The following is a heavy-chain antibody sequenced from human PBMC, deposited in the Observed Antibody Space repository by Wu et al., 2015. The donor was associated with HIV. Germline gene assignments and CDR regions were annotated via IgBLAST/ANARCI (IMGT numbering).Heavy chain of an antibody. CDR1: GGTVSSYA. J-gene: IGHJ4*02. CDR3: ARTVISATGSPYYFDN. CDR2: IIPIFTTA. Sequence: QVQLVQSGAEVRKPGSSVKVSCKDSGGTVSSYALSWVRQAPGQGLEWMGGIIPIFTTANYAQKFQGRVTITADESTSTAYMELSSLRSEDTAVYYCARTVISATGSPYYFDNWGQGTLVIVSS. D-gene: IGHD6-13*01. V-gene: IGHV1-69*12.